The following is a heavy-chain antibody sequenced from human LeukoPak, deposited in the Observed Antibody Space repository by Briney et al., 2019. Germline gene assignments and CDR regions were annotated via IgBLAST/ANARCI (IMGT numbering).Heavy chain of an antibody. V-gene: IGHV3-7*01. CDR1: GFTFSSYW. CDR3: ARDRRSGGSFIFDY. D-gene: IGHD2-15*01. CDR2: IKQDGSEK. Sequence: GGSLRLSCAASGFTFSSYWMSWVRQAPGKGLEWVANIKQDGSEKYYVDSVKGRFTISRDNAKNSLYLQMNSLRAEDTAVYSCARDRRSGGSFIFDYWGQGTLVTVSS. J-gene: IGHJ4*02.